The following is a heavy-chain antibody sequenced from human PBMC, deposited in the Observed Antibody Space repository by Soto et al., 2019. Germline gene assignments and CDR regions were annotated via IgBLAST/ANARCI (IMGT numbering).Heavy chain of an antibody. CDR1: GYTFTDYD. D-gene: IGHD2-21*02. CDR3: EVTTGY. J-gene: IGHJ4*02. V-gene: IGHV1-8*01. CDR2: MSPESGNT. Sequence: ASVKVSCKASGYTFTDYDINWVRQASGQGLEYMGWMSPESGNTGYAPQFQGRVTMTRNTSISTAYMELSSLRSEDTAVYYCEVTTGYWGQGTKGTSPQ.